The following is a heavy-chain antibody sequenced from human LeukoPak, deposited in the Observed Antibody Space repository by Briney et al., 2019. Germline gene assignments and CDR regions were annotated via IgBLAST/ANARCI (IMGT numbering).Heavy chain of an antibody. D-gene: IGHD1-26*01. CDR2: ISAYNGNT. J-gene: IGHJ5*02. V-gene: IGHV1-18*01. CDR3: AITHSGSYGGWFDP. Sequence: ASVKVSCKASGYTFSNYVISWVRQAPGQGLEWMGWISAYNGNTNYAQKLQGRVTMTTDTSTSTAYMELRSLRSDDTAVYYCAITHSGSYGGWFDPWGQGTLVTVSS. CDR1: GYTFSNYV.